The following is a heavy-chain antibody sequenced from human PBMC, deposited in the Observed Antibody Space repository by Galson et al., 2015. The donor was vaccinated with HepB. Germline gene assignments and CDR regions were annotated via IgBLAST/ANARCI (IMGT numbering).Heavy chain of an antibody. CDR2: ISYDGSNK. CDR3: ARDLGYCSGGSCYELDY. V-gene: IGHV3-30*04. J-gene: IGHJ4*02. CDR1: GFTFSSYA. D-gene: IGHD2-15*01. Sequence: SLRLSCAASGFTFSSYAMHWVRQAPGKGLEWVAVISYDGSNKYYADSVKGRFTISRDNSKNTLYLQMNSLRAEDTAVYYCARDLGYCSGGSCYELDYWGQGTLVTVSS.